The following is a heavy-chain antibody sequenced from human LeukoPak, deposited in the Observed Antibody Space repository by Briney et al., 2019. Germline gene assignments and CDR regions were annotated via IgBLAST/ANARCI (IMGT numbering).Heavy chain of an antibody. Sequence: SETLSLTCAVSGDSNSSSNWWSWVRQPPGKGLEWIGEIYHSVSTNYNPSLKSRVTISVDKSKNQFSLKLSSVTAADTAVYYCARRGYYGSGSYYTQDTFDIWGQGTRVTVSS. CDR1: GDSNSSSNW. CDR2: IYHSVST. D-gene: IGHD3-10*01. J-gene: IGHJ3*02. V-gene: IGHV4-4*02. CDR3: ARRGYYGSGSYYTQDTFDI.